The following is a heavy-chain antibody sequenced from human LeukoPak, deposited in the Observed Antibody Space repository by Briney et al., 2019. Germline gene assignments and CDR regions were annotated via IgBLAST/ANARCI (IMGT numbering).Heavy chain of an antibody. D-gene: IGHD6-13*01. CDR2: IYYTGNT. V-gene: IGHV4-61*01. J-gene: IGHJ4*02. Sequence: SETLSLTCTVSGGSVSSGFYYWSWIRQPPGKGLEWSGYIYYTGNTNYNPSLKSRVTISVDSSKNQFSLSLSSVTAADTAVYYCARQQLSQLYYFDNWGQGTLVTVSS. CDR3: ARQQLSQLYYFDN. CDR1: GGSVSSGFYY.